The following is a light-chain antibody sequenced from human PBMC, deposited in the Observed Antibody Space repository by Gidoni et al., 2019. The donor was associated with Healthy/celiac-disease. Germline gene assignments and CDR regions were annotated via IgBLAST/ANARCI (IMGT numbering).Light chain of an antibody. V-gene: IGLV3-21*02. CDR2: DDS. CDR1: NIGSKS. J-gene: IGLJ2*01. CDR3: QVWDSSSDHREV. Sequence: SYVLTQPPSVSVAPRQTARITCGGNNIGSKSVHWYKQKPCQAPVLVVYDDSDRPSGIPERFSGSNSGNTATLTISRVEAGDDADYYFQVWDSSSDHREVFGGGTKLTVL.